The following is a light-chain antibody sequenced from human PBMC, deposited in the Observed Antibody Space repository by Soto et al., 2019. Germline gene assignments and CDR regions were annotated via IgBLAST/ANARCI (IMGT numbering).Light chain of an antibody. CDR2: GAS. CDR1: QSVSSSY. Sequence: EIVLTQSPGTLSLSPGERATLSCRASQSVSSSYLVWYQQKPGQAPRLLIYGASSRATGIPDRFSGSGSGTDFTLTITRLEAEDFAVYYCQQYGSSPRTFGQGTKLEI. CDR3: QQYGSSPRT. J-gene: IGKJ2*01. V-gene: IGKV3-20*01.